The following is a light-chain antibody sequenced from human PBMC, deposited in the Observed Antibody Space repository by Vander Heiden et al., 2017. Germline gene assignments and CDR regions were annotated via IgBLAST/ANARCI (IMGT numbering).Light chain of an antibody. V-gene: IGKV1-8*01. CDR2: AAS. CDR1: QGISSY. Sequence: AIRTTPSPSSLSASRGDRVTITGRASQGISSYLAWYQQKPGKAPKLLIYAASTLQSGVPSRFSGSGSGTDFTLTISCLQSEDFATYYCQQYYSYPPTFGQGTKVEIK. CDR3: QQYYSYPPT. J-gene: IGKJ1*01.